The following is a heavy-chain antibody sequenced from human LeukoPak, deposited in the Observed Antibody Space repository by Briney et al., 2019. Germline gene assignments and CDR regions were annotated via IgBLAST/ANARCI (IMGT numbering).Heavy chain of an antibody. J-gene: IGHJ3*02. CDR3: AGETRPEPDAFDI. D-gene: IGHD1-14*01. CDR2: IIPILGIA. Sequence: ASVKVSCKASGGTLSSYAISWVRQAPGQGLEWMGRIIPILGIANYARKFQGRVTITADKSTSTAYMELSSLRSEDTAVYYCAGETRPEPDAFDIWGQGTMVTVSS. V-gene: IGHV1-69*04. CDR1: GGTLSSYA.